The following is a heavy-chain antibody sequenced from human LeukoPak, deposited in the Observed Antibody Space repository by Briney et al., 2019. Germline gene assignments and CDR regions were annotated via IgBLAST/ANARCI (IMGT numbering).Heavy chain of an antibody. CDR2: INWNGGST. CDR3: ARLWSVGLYTTYSSGWYGWFDP. D-gene: IGHD6-19*01. V-gene: IGHV3-20*04. CDR1: GFTFDDYG. Sequence: GGSLRLSCAASGFTFDDYGMSWVRQAPGKGLEWVSGINWNGGSTGYADSVKGRFTISRDNAKNSLYLQMNSLRAEDTALYYCARLWSVGLYTTYSSGWYGWFDPWGQGTLVTVSS. J-gene: IGHJ5*02.